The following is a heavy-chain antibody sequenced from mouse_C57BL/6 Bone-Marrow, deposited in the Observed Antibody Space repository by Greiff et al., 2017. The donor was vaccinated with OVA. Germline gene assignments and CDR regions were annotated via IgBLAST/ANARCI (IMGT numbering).Heavy chain of an antibody. CDR2: IDPSDSET. CDR3: ARSGASGSDY. J-gene: IGHJ2*01. CDR1: GYTFTSYW. Sequence: VQLQQPGAELVRPGSSVKLSCKASGYTFTSYWMHWVKQRPIQGLEWIGNIDPSDSETHYNQKFKDKATLTVDKSSSTAYMQLSSLTSEDSAVYYCARSGASGSDYWGQGTTLTVSS. V-gene: IGHV1-52*01. D-gene: IGHD1-1*01.